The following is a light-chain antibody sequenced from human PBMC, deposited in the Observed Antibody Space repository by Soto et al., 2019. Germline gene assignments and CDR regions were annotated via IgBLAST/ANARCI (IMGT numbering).Light chain of an antibody. CDR2: GNT. CDR1: STNIGAGYG. J-gene: IGLJ2*01. Sequence: QSVLTQPPSVSGAPGQRVSISCTGSSTNIGAGYGVHWYQQRPGTAPKLLIVGNTIRPSGVPDRFSGSKSGNTASLTISGLQAEDEADYYCCSYAGSYTLVFGGGTKLTVL. V-gene: IGLV1-40*01. CDR3: CSYAGSYTLV.